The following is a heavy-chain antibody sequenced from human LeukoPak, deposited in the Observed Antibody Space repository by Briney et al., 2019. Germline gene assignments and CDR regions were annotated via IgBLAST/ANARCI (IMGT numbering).Heavy chain of an antibody. CDR2: IYYSGST. CDR1: GGSISSSSYY. Sequence: PSETLSLTCTVSGGSISSSSYYWGWIRQPPGKGLEWIGSIYYSGSTYYNPSLKSRVTISVDTSKNQFSLKLSSVTAADTAVYYCARLDIVLMVYAIPKEDYWGQGTLVTVSS. CDR3: ARLDIVLMVYAIPKEDY. J-gene: IGHJ4*02. V-gene: IGHV4-39*01. D-gene: IGHD2-8*01.